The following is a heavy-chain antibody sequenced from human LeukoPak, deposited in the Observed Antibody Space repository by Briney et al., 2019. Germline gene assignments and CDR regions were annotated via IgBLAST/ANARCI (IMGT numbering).Heavy chain of an antibody. CDR3: ASRNSERGAFDI. CDR1: GGSISSGGYS. J-gene: IGHJ3*02. CDR2: IYHSGST. V-gene: IGHV4-30-2*05. Sequence: PSETLSPTCAVSGGSISSGGYSWSWIRQPPGKGLEWIGYIYHSGSTYYNPSLKSRVTISVDTSKNQFSLKLSSVTAADAAVYYCASRNSERGAFDIWGQGTLVTISS. D-gene: IGHD1-14*01.